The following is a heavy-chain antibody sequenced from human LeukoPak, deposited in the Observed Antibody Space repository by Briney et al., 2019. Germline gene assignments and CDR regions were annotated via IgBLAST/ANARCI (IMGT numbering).Heavy chain of an antibody. CDR1: GFSLSTSGVG. D-gene: IGHD2-8*01. Sequence: SGPTLVKPTQTLTLTCTFSGFSLSTSGVGVGWIRQPPGKALEWLALIYWNDDKRYSPSLKSRLTITKDTSKNQVVLTMTNMDPVGTATYYCAHRLMATRAFDIWGQGTMVTVSS. V-gene: IGHV2-5*01. CDR3: AHRLMATRAFDI. J-gene: IGHJ3*02. CDR2: IYWNDDK.